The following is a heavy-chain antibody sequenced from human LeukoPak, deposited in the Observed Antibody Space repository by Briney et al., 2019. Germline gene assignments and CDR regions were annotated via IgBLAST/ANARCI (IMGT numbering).Heavy chain of an antibody. V-gene: IGHV3-20*01. CDR3: ARSGTFRLVVPAADAFDI. D-gene: IGHD2-2*01. CDR2: ISGSGGST. Sequence: PGGSLRLSCAASGFTFDDYAMHWVRQAPGKGLEWVSAISGSGGSTYYADSVKGRFTISRDNAKNSLYLQMNSLRAEDTALYHCARSGTFRLVVPAADAFDIWGQGTMVTVSS. J-gene: IGHJ3*02. CDR1: GFTFDDYA.